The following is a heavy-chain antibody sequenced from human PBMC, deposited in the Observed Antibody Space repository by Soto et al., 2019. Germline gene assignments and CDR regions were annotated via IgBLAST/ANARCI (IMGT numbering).Heavy chain of an antibody. CDR1: GFSFSDDT. CDR2: IDSYSYYI. J-gene: IGHJ1*01. Sequence: EVQLVESGGGLIQPGGSLRLACTASGFSFSDDTLNWVRQAPGRGLEWVASIDSYSYYIYYADSVRGRFTVSRDNANNSLFLQMDMLRDEDTAVYYCATECCSGNVCCPRTPSPWGHGTMVTVSS. CDR3: ATECCSGNVCCPRTPSP. V-gene: IGHV3-48*02. D-gene: IGHD3-3*01.